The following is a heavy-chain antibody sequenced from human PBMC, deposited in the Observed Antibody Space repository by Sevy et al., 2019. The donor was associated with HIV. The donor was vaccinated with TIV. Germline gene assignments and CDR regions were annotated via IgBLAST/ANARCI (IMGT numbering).Heavy chain of an antibody. D-gene: IGHD3-3*01. J-gene: IGHJ5*02. CDR1: GFTFSNYY. CDR3: ARDPTYYDFLSGYYTCWFDP. V-gene: IGHV3-11*01. CDR2: ISGTGNTK. Sequence: GGSLRLSCAASGFTFSNYYMNWIRQAPGKGLEWVSYISGTGNTKYYTDSVKGRFTISRDNAKNSLFLQMDSLRVEDTAVYYCARDPTYYDFLSGYYTCWFDPWGQGTLVTVSS.